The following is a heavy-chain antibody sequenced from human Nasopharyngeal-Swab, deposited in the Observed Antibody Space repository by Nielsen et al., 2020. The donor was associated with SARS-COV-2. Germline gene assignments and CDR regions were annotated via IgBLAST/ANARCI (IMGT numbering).Heavy chain of an antibody. CDR1: GFTFSSYA. CDR2: ISGSGGST. D-gene: IGHD3-16*02. V-gene: IGHV3-23*01. Sequence: GESLKISCVASGFTFSSYAMSWVRQAPGKGLEWVSAISGSGGSTYYADSVKGRFTISRDNSKNTLYLQMNSLRAEDTAVYYCAKWRGRLGELSVMDGYYYYMDVWGKGTTVTVSS. CDR3: AKWRGRLGELSVMDGYYYYMDV. J-gene: IGHJ6*03.